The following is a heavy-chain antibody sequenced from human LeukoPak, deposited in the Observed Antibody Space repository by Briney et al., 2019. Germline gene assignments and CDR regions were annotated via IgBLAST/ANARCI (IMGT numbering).Heavy chain of an antibody. Sequence: SGGSLRLSCAASGFTFDDYAMPWVRQAPGKGLEWVSGISWNSGSIGYADSVRGRFTISRDNAKSSLYLQMNSLRAEDTAVYYCAKPPSPNIQLWADYWGQGTLVTVSS. CDR2: ISWNSGSI. V-gene: IGHV3-9*01. CDR3: AKPPSPNIQLWADY. CDR1: GFTFDDYA. D-gene: IGHD5-18*01. J-gene: IGHJ4*02.